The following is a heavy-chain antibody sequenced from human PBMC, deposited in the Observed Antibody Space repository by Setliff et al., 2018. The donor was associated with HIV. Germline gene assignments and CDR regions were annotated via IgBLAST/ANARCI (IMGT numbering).Heavy chain of an antibody. CDR3: ARVRRDDFWTGPFVY. J-gene: IGHJ4*02. Sequence: PSETLSLTCSVSGGSINSDNYYWGWIRQAPGKGLEWIGSIYYSGTTYYNPSLRGRVTISVDTSKNHFSLKLSSVTAADTAVYYCARVRRDDFWTGPFVYWGQGTLVTVSS. V-gene: IGHV4-39*02. CDR2: IYYSGTT. CDR1: GGSINSDNYY. D-gene: IGHD3-3*01.